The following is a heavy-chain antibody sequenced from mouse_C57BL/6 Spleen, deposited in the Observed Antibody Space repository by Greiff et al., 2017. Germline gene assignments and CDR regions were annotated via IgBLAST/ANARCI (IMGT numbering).Heavy chain of an antibody. V-gene: IGHV14-2*01. D-gene: IGHD1-1*01. J-gene: IGHJ2*01. CDR1: GFNIKDYY. CDR2: IDPEDGET. CDR3: ARSAVVAKDY. Sequence: EVKVVESGAELVKPGASVKLSCTASGFNIKDYYMHWVKQRTEQGLEWIGRIDPEDGETKYAPKFQGKATITADTSSNTAYLQLSSLTSEDSAVYYCARSAVVAKDYWGQGTTLTVSS.